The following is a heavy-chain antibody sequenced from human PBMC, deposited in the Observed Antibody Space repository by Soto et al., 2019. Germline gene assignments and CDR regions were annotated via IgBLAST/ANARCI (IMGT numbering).Heavy chain of an antibody. CDR1: GFIFSEST. Sequence: GESLKISCSASGFIFSESTIYWVRQVPGKGLEAISAVSTSGRSTYYADSVKDRFTISRDNSKNTLFLQMGSLRPEDTAIYYCVKQAHGLDGVAFDYWGQGTQVTVSS. CDR3: VKQAHGLDGVAFDY. J-gene: IGHJ4*02. D-gene: IGHD2-15*01. CDR2: VSTSGRST. V-gene: IGHV3-64D*06.